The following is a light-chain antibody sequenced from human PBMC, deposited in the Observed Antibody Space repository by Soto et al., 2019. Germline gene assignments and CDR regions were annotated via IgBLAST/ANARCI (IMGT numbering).Light chain of an antibody. CDR3: QHLNGYPRT. CDR1: RAISTN. V-gene: IGKV1-9*01. Sequence: DIQLTQSPSFLSASVGDRVTISCRASRAISTNLAWDQQEPGKAPKLVIYAASTLQSGVPSRFSGSGSGAEFTLTISSLQPEDFATYYCQHLNGYPRTFGQGNKVEIK. J-gene: IGKJ1*01. CDR2: AAS.